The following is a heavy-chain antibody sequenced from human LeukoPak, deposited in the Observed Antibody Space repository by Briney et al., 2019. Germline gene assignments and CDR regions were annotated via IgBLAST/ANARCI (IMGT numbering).Heavy chain of an antibody. CDR1: GGSISGYY. CDR2: INHSGST. CDR3: ARGRGLVVVAALDY. D-gene: IGHD2-15*01. Sequence: PSETLSLTCTVSGGSISGYYWSWIRQPPGKGLEWIGEINHSGSTNYNPSLKSRVTISVDTSKNQFSLKLSSVTAADTAVYYCARGRGLVVVAALDYWGQGTLVTVSS. V-gene: IGHV4-34*01. J-gene: IGHJ4*02.